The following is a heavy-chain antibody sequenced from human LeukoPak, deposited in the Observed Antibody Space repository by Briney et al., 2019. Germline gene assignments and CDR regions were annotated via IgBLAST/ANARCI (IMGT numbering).Heavy chain of an antibody. D-gene: IGHD6-19*01. CDR1: GGSFRGYY. J-gene: IGHJ4*02. CDR3: APPGSSGWYHAD. V-gene: IGHV4-34*01. CDR2: INHSGST. Sequence: SETLSLTCAVYGGSFRGYYWSWIRQPPGKGLEWIGEINHSGSTNYNPSLKSRVTISVDTSKNQFSLKLSSVTAADTAVYYCAPPGSSGWYHADWGQGTLVTVSS.